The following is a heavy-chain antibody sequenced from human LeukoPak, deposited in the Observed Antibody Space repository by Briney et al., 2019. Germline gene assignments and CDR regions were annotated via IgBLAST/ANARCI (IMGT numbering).Heavy chain of an antibody. CDR2: IYSGGST. Sequence: GGSLRLSCAASGFTVSSNYMTWVRQAPGKGLEWVSVIYSGGSTYYADSVKGRFTISRDNSKNTLYLQMNSLRVEDTAVYYCARDHYYDNIGDFDYWGQGTLVTVSS. CDR1: GFTVSSNY. D-gene: IGHD3-22*01. J-gene: IGHJ4*02. V-gene: IGHV3-66*01. CDR3: ARDHYYDNIGDFDY.